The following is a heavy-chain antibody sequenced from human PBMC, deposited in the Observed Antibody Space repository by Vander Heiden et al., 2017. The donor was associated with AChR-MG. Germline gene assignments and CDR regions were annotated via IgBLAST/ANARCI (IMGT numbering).Heavy chain of an antibody. J-gene: IGHJ4*02. CDR3: ASSNSSLEYYFDY. V-gene: IGHV3-11*01. CDR2: ISSSGSTI. D-gene: IGHD6-6*01. Sequence: QVQLVESGGGLVKPGGSLRLSCEASGFTFSDYYMSGIRQAPGKGLEWVSYISSSGSTIYYADSVKGRFTISRDNAKNSLYLQMNSLRAEDTAVYYCASSNSSLEYYFDYWGQGTLVTVSS. CDR1: GFTFSDYY.